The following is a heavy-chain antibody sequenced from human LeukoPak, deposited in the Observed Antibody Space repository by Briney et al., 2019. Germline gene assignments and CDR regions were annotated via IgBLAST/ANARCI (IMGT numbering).Heavy chain of an antibody. J-gene: IGHJ6*03. Sequence: ASVKVSCKASGYTFTSYDINWVRQATGQGLEWMGWMNPNSGNTGYAQKFQGRVTMTRNTSISTAYMELSSLRSEDTAVYYCARSHAALGDPKYYYDSSGDYYYYYMDVWGKGTTVTVSS. CDR3: ARSHAALGDPKYYYDSSGDYYYYYMDV. V-gene: IGHV1-8*01. CDR2: MNPNSGNT. D-gene: IGHD3-22*01. CDR1: GYTFTSYD.